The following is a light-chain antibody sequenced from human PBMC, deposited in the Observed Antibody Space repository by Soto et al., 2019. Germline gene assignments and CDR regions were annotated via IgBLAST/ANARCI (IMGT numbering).Light chain of an antibody. J-gene: IGKJ4*01. CDR1: KHVSTY. V-gene: IGKV3-11*01. CDR2: DAS. CDR3: QQRGDLIVT. Sequence: EILLTQSPATLSLSPGEGATLSCRASKHVSTYVAWYQQKPGHAPRLLIFDASNRATGVPARFSGSGSGTDFTLTISNLEPGDSGIYYCQQRGDLIVTFGGGTKVEI.